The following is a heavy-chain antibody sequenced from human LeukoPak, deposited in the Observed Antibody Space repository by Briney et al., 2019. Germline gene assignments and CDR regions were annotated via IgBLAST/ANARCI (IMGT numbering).Heavy chain of an antibody. CDR2: ISASGGST. CDR3: AKVFVTALTTSAFDV. J-gene: IGHJ3*01. V-gene: IGHV3-23*01. D-gene: IGHD4-11*01. CDR1: GFTFKNYA. Sequence: GGSLRLSCAASGFTFKNYAMSWVRQAPGKGLEWVSAISASGGSTYHADSVKGRFTISGDNSKNTLYLQMNSLRAEDTAVYYCAKVFVTALTTSAFDVWGQGTMVTVSS.